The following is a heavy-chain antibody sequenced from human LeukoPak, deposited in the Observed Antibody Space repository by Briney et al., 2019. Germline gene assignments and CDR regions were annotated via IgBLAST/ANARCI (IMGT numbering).Heavy chain of an antibody. CDR2: IYTSGST. CDR1: GGSISSGSYY. Sequence: SETLSLTCTVSGGSISSGSYYWSWIRQAAGKGLEWIGRIYTSGSTNYNPSLKSRVTISVDTSQNQFSLKLSSVTAADTAVYFCASYGSGSYAFDVWGQGTTVTVSS. D-gene: IGHD3-10*01. V-gene: IGHV4-61*02. J-gene: IGHJ3*01. CDR3: ASYGSGSYAFDV.